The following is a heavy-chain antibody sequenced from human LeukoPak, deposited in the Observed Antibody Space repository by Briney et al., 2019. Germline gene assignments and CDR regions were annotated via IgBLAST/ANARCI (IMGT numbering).Heavy chain of an antibody. D-gene: IGHD3-9*01. J-gene: IGHJ5*02. V-gene: IGHV3-21*01. CDR1: GFTFSSYS. CDR2: ISSSSAYI. CDR3: VFRKPAPSTIFGT. Sequence: GGSLRLSCAASGFTFSSYSMNWVRQAPGKGLEWVSSISSSSAYIYYADSVKGRFTISRDNARNSLHLQMNSLRVEDTAVYYCVFRKPAPSTIFGTWGQGTLVTVSS.